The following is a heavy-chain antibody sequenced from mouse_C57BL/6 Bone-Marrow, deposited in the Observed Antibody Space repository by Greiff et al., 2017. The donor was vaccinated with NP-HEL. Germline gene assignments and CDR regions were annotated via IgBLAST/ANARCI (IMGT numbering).Heavy chain of an antibody. J-gene: IGHJ4*01. CDR2: IDPSDSYT. D-gene: IGHD1-1*01. Sequence: QVQLQQPGAELVRPGTSVKLSCKASGYTFTSYWMHWVKQRPGQGLEWIGVIDPSDSYTNYNQKFKGKATLTVDTSSSTAYMQLSSLTSEDSAVYYCASSLRGDYTTGGAMDYWGQGTSVTVSS. V-gene: IGHV1-59*01. CDR1: GYTFTSYW. CDR3: ASSLRGDYTTGGAMDY.